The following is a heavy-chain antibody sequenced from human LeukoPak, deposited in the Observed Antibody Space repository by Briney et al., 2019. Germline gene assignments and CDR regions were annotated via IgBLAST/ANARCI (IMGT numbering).Heavy chain of an antibody. CDR1: GFTVSRNS. Sequence: SGGSLRLSCAASGFTVSRNSMIWVRQAPGKGLEWVSVIYSGGSIYYADSVKGRFTISRDNSKNTLYLQMNSLRAEDTAVYYCSDARGDYWGQGTLVTVSS. D-gene: IGHD3-16*01. V-gene: IGHV3-53*01. J-gene: IGHJ4*02. CDR3: SDARGDY. CDR2: IYSGGSI.